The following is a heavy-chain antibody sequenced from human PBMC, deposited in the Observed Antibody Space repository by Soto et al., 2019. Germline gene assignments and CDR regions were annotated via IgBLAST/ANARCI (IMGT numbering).Heavy chain of an antibody. CDR2: IDPSDSYT. J-gene: IGHJ3*02. CDR3: ASRYYDSSGYSDDASDI. Sequence: GESLKISCKGSGYSFTSYWISWVRQMPGKGLEWMGRIDPSDSYTNYSPSFQGHVTISADKSISTAYLQWSSLKASDTAMYYCASRYYDSSGYSDDASDIWGQGTMVTV. CDR1: GYSFTSYW. D-gene: IGHD3-22*01. V-gene: IGHV5-10-1*01.